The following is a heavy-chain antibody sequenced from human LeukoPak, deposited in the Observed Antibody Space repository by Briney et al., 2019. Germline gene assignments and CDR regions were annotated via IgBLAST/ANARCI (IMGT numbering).Heavy chain of an antibody. D-gene: IGHD3-22*01. CDR3: ARDAYYESTGPLDY. Sequence: ASVKVSCKASGYTFTGYYMHWVRQAPGQGLEWMGWINPNSGGTNYAQKFQGRVTMTRDTSISTAYMELSRLRSDDTAVYYCARDAYYESTGPLDYWGQGTLVTVSS. CDR2: INPNSGGT. J-gene: IGHJ4*02. V-gene: IGHV1-2*02. CDR1: GYTFTGYY.